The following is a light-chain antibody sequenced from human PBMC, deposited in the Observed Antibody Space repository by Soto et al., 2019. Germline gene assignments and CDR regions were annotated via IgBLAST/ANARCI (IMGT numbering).Light chain of an antibody. V-gene: IGKV3-20*01. CDR2: GAS. CDR1: QSVSSSY. CDR3: QQYGSSPPLT. J-gene: IGKJ4*01. Sequence: EIVLTQSPGTLSLSPGERATLSCRASQSVSSSYLAWYQHKPGQAPRLLIYGASSRATGIPDRFSGSGSGTDFTLSISRLEPEDFGVYYCQQYGSSPPLTFGGGTKVEIK.